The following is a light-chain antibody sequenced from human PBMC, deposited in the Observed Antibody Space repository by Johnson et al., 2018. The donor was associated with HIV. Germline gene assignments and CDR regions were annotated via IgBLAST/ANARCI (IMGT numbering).Light chain of an antibody. CDR1: SSNIGNNY. V-gene: IGLV1-51*01. CDR3: GTWDGGLSIYV. Sequence: QSVLTQPPSMSAAPGQKVTISCSGSSSNIGNNYVSWYQQLPGTAPKLLIYDNDKRPSGIPDRFSASKSDTSATLGITGLQTGDEANNYCGTWDGGLSIYVFGTGTEVTVL. CDR2: DND. J-gene: IGLJ1*01.